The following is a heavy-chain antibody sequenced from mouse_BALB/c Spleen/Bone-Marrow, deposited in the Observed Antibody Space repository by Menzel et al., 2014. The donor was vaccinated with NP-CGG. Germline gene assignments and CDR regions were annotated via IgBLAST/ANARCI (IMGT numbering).Heavy chain of an antibody. CDR3: ARGRDYFDY. CDR1: GYSITSDYA. V-gene: IGHV3-2*02. Sequence: DVHLVESGPGLVKPSQSLFLTCTVTGYSITSDYAWNWIRQFPGNKLEWMGSINYSGITTYNPSLKSRISITRDTSKNQFFLQLNSVTTEDTDTYYCARGRDYFDYWGQGTTLTVSS. CDR2: INYSGIT. J-gene: IGHJ2*01.